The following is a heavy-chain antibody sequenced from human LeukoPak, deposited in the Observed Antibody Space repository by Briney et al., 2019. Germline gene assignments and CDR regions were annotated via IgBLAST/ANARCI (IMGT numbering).Heavy chain of an antibody. V-gene: IGHV3-23*01. CDR1: GFSFSNYP. Sequence: PGGSLRLSCAASGFSFSNYPMGWVRQAPGKGLEWVSVISGSSGGIKYADSVKGRFTISRDNSKDTLYLQMNSLSAEDTAVYYCVKVAVQTQVVPAAIFFDSWGQGTLVIVSS. CDR3: VKVAVQTQVVPAAIFFDS. CDR2: ISGSSGGI. J-gene: IGHJ4*02. D-gene: IGHD2-2*01.